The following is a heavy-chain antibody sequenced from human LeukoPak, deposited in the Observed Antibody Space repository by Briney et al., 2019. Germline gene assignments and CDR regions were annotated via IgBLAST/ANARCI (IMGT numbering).Heavy chain of an antibody. CDR3: ARDRPYVSDYGRFDY. Sequence: GASVKVSCKASGYTFTRYGISWARQAPGQGLEWVGWINTHNDNTEYAQNFQGRITMTTDTSTSTAYMELRSLRSDDTATFYCARDRPYVSDYGRFDYWGQGTLVTVSS. J-gene: IGHJ4*02. CDR2: INTHNDNT. V-gene: IGHV1-18*04. D-gene: IGHD3-10*01. CDR1: GYTFTRYG.